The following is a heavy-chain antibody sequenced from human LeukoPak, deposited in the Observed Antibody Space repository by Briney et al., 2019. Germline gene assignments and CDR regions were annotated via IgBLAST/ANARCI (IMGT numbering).Heavy chain of an antibody. J-gene: IGHJ4*02. CDR1: GFTLSNYL. D-gene: IGHD5-12*01. CDR2: IKQEGSDK. Sequence: GGSLRLSCAASGFTLSNYLMNWVRQAPGKGLEWVANIKQEGSDKNYVGSVRGRFTISRDNAKNLLYLLMHSLRVEDTAVYYCARSGSNADDYWGQGTLVTVSS. CDR3: ARSGSNADDY. V-gene: IGHV3-7*01.